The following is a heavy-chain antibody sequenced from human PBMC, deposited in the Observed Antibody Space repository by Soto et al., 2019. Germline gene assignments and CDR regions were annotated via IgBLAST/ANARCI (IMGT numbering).Heavy chain of an antibody. CDR1: GGSISSYY. J-gene: IGHJ5*02. Sequence: SETLSLTCTVSGGSISSYYWSWIRQPPGKGLEWIGYIYYSGSTNYNPSLKSRVTISVDTSKNQFSLKLSSVTAADTAVYYCAREGGGWRQFRWFDPWGQGTLVTVSS. D-gene: IGHD3-16*01. CDR3: AREGGGWRQFRWFDP. CDR2: IYYSGST. V-gene: IGHV4-59*01.